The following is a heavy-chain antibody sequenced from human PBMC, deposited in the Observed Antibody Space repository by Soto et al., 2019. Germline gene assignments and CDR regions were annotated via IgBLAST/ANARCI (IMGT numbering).Heavy chain of an antibody. Sequence: QVQLQESGPGVVKPSQTLSLTCTVSGGSISSGDYYWSWIRQPPGKGLEWIGYIYYSGSTYYNPSLKSRVTISVDTSKNQFSLKLSSVTAADTAVYYCARDGPIIAAPTYFDYWGQGTLVTVSS. J-gene: IGHJ4*02. CDR1: GGSISSGDYY. V-gene: IGHV4-30-4*01. CDR3: ARDGPIIAAPTYFDY. CDR2: IYYSGST. D-gene: IGHD6-13*01.